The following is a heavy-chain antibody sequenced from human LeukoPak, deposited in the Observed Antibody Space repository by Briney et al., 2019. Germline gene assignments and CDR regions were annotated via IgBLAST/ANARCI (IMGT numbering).Heavy chain of an antibody. Sequence: ASVKVSCKASGYTFTGYYMHWVRQAPGQGLEWMGWINPNSGGTNYAQKFQGRVTMTRDTSISTAYMELSRLRSDAPAVYYCPRGGTDYDSSRYYDALDTRGEKRMGTVSS. V-gene: IGHV1-2*02. CDR1: GYTFTGYY. D-gene: IGHD3-22*01. J-gene: IGHJ3*02. CDR2: INPNSGGT. CDR3: PRGGTDYDSSRYYDALDT.